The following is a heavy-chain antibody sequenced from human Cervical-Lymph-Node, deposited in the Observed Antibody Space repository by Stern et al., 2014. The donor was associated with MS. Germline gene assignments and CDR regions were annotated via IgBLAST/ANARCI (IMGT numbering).Heavy chain of an antibody. CDR2: TNEDGRTT. J-gene: IGHJ4*02. Sequence: VQLVESGGGLVQPGGSLRLSCAASGFIFSSYWMHWVRQAPGKGLVLVARTNEDGRTTNYADSVRGRFTISRDNAKNILYLQMNNLRAEDTAIYYCARDLSGRDDYWGQGTLVTVSS. CDR1: GFIFSSYW. CDR3: ARDLSGRDDY. V-gene: IGHV3-74*01. D-gene: IGHD1-26*01.